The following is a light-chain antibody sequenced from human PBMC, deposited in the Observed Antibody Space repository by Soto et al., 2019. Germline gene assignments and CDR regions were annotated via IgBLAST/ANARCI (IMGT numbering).Light chain of an antibody. J-gene: IGKJ5*01. CDR2: LAS. CDR1: QSVSNF. V-gene: IGKV1-39*01. CDR3: QQSYSTPPT. Sequence: DIQMTQSPSSLSASVGDRVSITRRASQSVSNFLNWYQQKPGKAPKLLIFLASGLQSGVPSRFSGSGSGTDFTLAISSLQPEDFATYYCQQSYSTPPTFGQGTRLEIK.